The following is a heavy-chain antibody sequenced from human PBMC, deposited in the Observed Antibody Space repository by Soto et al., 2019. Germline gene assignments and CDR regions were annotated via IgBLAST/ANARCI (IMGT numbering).Heavy chain of an antibody. CDR3: ARDPAGGSSYYDY. V-gene: IGHV1-69*13. CDR1: VGTFSSYA. Sequence: SVKVSCKASVGTFSSYAMSWVRQAPGQGLEWMGGIIPIFGTANYAQKFQGRVTITADESTSTAYMELSSLRSEDTAVYYCARDPAGGSSYYDYWGQGTLVTVSS. D-gene: IGHD6-6*01. J-gene: IGHJ4*02. CDR2: IIPIFGTA.